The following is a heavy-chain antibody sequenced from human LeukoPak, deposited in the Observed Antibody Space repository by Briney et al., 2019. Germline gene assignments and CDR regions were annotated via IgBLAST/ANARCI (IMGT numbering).Heavy chain of an antibody. CDR1: IHPISRFY. CDR3: ARVSGEMVRGVISGWFDR. D-gene: IGHD3-10*01. CDR2: NYYRGST. Sequence: SDPLTLPCTVWIHPISRFYWLWIRRPTGKALEGIGHNYYRGSTNYKPSLKSRVTISVDTSKNQFSLKLSSVTGADTAVYYCARVSGEMVRGVISGWFDRWGQGTLVTVSS. V-gene: IGHV4-59*13. J-gene: IGHJ5*02.